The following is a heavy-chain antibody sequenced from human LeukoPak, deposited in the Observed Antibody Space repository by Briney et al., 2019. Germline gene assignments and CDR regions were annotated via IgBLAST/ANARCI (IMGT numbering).Heavy chain of an antibody. V-gene: IGHV3-48*01. CDR1: GFTLSSYS. CDR2: ISSISITI. CDR3: ARGPGDCYSCYYYGMDV. Sequence: SGGSLRLSCAASGFTLSSYSMNGVRQAPGKGREWGSYISSISITIYSADPVKGRFTISRDNAKNPLYLQMNSLRAEDTAVYYCARGPGDCYSCYYYGMDVWGQGTTVTVSS. J-gene: IGHJ6*02. D-gene: IGHD2-21*02.